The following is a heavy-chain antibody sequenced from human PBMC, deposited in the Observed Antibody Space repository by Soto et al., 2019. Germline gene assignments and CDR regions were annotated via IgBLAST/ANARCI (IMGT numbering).Heavy chain of an antibody. Sequence: QITLKESGPTLVKPTETLTLTCTFSGFSLNTNGVGVGWIRQPPGKALEWLALIYWDDNKRYSPSLKNRFTITKDTSKNQVVLTMTNMDPVDTATYYCAHRGGFGELKYWGQGTLVTVSS. J-gene: IGHJ4*02. V-gene: IGHV2-5*02. CDR1: GFSLNTNGVG. CDR3: AHRGGFGELKY. D-gene: IGHD3-10*01. CDR2: IYWDDNK.